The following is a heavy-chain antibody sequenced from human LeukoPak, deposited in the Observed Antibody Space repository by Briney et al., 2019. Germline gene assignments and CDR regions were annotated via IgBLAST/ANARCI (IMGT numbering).Heavy chain of an antibody. CDR2: INPNSGGT. V-gene: IGHV1-2*02. J-gene: IGHJ5*02. CDR3: ARAEDIVLVQAADNWFDP. CDR1: GYTFTGYY. D-gene: IGHD2-2*01. Sequence: ASVKVSCKASGYTFTGYYMHWVRQAPGQGLEWMGWINPNSGGTKYAQKFQGRVTMTRDTSISTAYMELSRLRSDDTAVYYCARAEDIVLVQAADNWFDPWGQGTLVTVSS.